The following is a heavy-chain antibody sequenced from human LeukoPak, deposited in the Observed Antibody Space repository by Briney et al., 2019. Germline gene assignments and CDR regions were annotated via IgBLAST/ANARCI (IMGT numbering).Heavy chain of an antibody. CDR2: IHTSGST. Sequence: PSQTLSLTCTVSGGSISSGSYYWSWIRQPAGKGLEWIGRIHTSGSTNYNPSLKSRVTISVDTSKNQFSLKLSSVTAADTAVYYCARVGYSGYDFTYWGQGTLVTVSS. CDR3: ARVGYSGYDFTY. J-gene: IGHJ4*02. V-gene: IGHV4-61*02. CDR1: GGSISSGSYY. D-gene: IGHD5-12*01.